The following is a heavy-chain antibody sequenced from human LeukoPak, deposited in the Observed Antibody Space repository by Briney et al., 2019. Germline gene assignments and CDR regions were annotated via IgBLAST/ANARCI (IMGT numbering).Heavy chain of an antibody. J-gene: IGHJ3*02. CDR2: ISAYNGNT. Sequence: GASVKVSCKASGYTFTSYGISWVRQAPGQGLEWMGWISAYNGNTNYAQKLQGRATMTTDTSTSTAYMELRSLRSDDTAVYYCARDLRGSGWYRRGAFDIWGQGTMVTVSS. V-gene: IGHV1-18*01. CDR3: ARDLRGSGWYRRGAFDI. D-gene: IGHD6-19*01. CDR1: GYTFTSYG.